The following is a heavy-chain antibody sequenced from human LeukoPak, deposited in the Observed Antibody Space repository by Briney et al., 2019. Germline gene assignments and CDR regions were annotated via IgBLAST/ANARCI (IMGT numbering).Heavy chain of an antibody. CDR2: IYYSGST. V-gene: IGHV4-31*03. CDR1: GGSISSGGYY. CDR3: ARETLPSIAAAGWFDP. Sequence: SETLSLTCTVSGGSISSGGYYWSWIRQHPGKGLEWIGYIYYSGSTYYNPSLKSRVTISVDTSKNQFSLKLSSVTAADTAVYYCARETLPSIAAAGWFDPWGQGTLVTVSS. D-gene: IGHD6-13*01. J-gene: IGHJ5*02.